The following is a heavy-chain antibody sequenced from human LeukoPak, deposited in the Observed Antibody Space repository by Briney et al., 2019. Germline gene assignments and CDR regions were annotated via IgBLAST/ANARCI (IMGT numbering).Heavy chain of an antibody. D-gene: IGHD3-22*01. CDR1: GFTFSSYE. Sequence: GGSLRLSCAASGFTFSSYEMNWVRQAPGKGLEWVSYISSSGSTIYYADSVKGRFTISRDNAKNSLYLQMNSLRAEDTAVYYCAKYGLIVVVITSAFDIWGQGTMVTVSS. CDR3: AKYGLIVVVITSAFDI. CDR2: ISSSGSTI. V-gene: IGHV3-48*03. J-gene: IGHJ3*02.